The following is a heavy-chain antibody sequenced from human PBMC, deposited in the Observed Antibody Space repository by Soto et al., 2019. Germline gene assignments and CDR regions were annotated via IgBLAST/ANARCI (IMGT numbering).Heavy chain of an antibody. D-gene: IGHD5-18*01. V-gene: IGHV1-2*02. J-gene: IGHJ6*02. Sequence: ASVKVSCKASGYTFTGYYVHWVRQAPGQGLEWMGWINPNSGGTNYAQYFQGRVTMTRDTTISTVYMELSRLRSDDTAVYFCAREDTAMVRSNYYYGLDVWGQGTTVTVSS. CDR1: GYTFTGYY. CDR2: INPNSGGT. CDR3: AREDTAMVRSNYYYGLDV.